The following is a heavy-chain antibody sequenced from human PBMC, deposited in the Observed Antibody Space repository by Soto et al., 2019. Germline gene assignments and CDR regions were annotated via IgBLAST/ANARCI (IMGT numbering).Heavy chain of an antibody. CDR2: ISSRSSLI. J-gene: IGHJ5*02. CDR3: ARERGEYDSGWYIDR. V-gene: IGHV3-48*02. D-gene: IGHD6-19*01. CDR1: GFSFSSHS. Sequence: HPGGSLRLSCAASGFSFSSHSFNWVRQAPGQGLEWAAYISSRSSLILYADSVRGRFVISRDNALNSLYLQMNSPRDEDTAIYYCARERGEYDSGWYIDRWGQGTPVTVSS.